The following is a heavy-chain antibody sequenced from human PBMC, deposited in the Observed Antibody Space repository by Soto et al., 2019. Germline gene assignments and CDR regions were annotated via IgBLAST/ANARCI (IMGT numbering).Heavy chain of an antibody. CDR1: GGTFNIYS. CDR3: ARGASTHYYDSSGYYKGPLDY. V-gene: IGHV1-69*01. Sequence: QVQLVQSGADVKKPGSSVKVSCKASGGTFNIYSISWVRQAPGQGLEWMGGIIPLFGTAYYAQEFQGRVTITADESTSTAYVELSSLRSEDTAVYFCARGASTHYYDSSGYYKGPLDYWGQGTLVTVSS. CDR2: IIPLFGTA. J-gene: IGHJ4*02. D-gene: IGHD3-22*01.